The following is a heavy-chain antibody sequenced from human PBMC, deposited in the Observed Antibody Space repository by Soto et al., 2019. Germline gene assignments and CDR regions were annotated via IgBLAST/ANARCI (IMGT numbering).Heavy chain of an antibody. CDR2: IIPILGIA. V-gene: IGHV1-69*02. D-gene: IGHD5-12*01. CDR1: GGTFSSYT. J-gene: IGHJ4*02. Sequence: QVQLVQSGAEVKKPGSSVKVSCKASGGTFSSYTISWVRQAPGQGLEWMGRIIPILGIANYAQKFQGRVTITADKSTSTAQMELSSLRSEDTAVYYCARGWDIVAKILSNWGQGTLVTVSS. CDR3: ARGWDIVAKILSN.